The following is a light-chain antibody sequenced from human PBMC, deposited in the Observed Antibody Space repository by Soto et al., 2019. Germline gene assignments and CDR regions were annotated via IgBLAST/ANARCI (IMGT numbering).Light chain of an antibody. J-gene: IGKJ4*01. Sequence: EIVMTHSPSTLSVSPLERATLSFVASQSINTKLAWYQHKPGQAPRLLIYGASTRAAGVPGRFSGSGSGADFILTISSLEPEDFAVYYCQQRSNWPLTFGGGTKVDIK. CDR2: GAS. CDR3: QQRSNWPLT. CDR1: QSINTK. V-gene: IGKV3-11*01.